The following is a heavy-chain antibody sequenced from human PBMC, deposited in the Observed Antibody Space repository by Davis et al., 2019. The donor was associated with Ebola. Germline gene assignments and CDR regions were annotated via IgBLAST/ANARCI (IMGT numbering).Heavy chain of an antibody. CDR2: IQYDASAQ. CDR3: ARVRGIFGHYYMDV. CDR1: GFTFTNFG. V-gene: IGHV3-30*02. Sequence: GESLKIPCAASGFTFTNFGMHWVRQAPGKGLEWVAFIQYDASAQYYADSLKGRFTISRDNSKNMVYLQFNSLRTEDTAVYYCARVRGIFGHYYMDVWGKGTTVTVSS. D-gene: IGHD3-3*01. J-gene: IGHJ6*03.